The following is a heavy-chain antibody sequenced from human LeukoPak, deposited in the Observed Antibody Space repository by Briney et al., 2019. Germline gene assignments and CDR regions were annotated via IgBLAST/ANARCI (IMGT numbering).Heavy chain of an antibody. CDR1: GYSISSGCY. J-gene: IGHJ4*02. D-gene: IGHD3-10*01. V-gene: IGHV4-38-2*02. CDR2: MYHSGST. CDR3: AREGDYDSGSYYPDY. Sequence: SETLSLTCAVSGYSISSGCYWGWIRQPPGKGLEWIGSMYHSGSTYYNPSLKSRVAISVDTSKNQFSLKLSSVTAADTALYYCAREGDYDSGSYYPDYWGQGTLVTVSS.